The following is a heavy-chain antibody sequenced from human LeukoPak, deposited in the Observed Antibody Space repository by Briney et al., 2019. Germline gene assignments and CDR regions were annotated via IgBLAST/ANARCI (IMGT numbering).Heavy chain of an antibody. CDR2: IYYSGST. CDR3: ARQFSYYDFWSGYPFDY. D-gene: IGHD3-3*01. Sequence: SETLSHTCTLSGGSLTISMYYCGWVRQPPRNGLGWIVSIYYSGSTYYNPSLKSRVTISVDTSKNQFSLKLSSVTAADTAVYYCARQFSYYDFWSGYPFDYWGQGTLVTVSS. J-gene: IGHJ4*02. V-gene: IGHV4-39*01. CDR1: GGSLTISMYY.